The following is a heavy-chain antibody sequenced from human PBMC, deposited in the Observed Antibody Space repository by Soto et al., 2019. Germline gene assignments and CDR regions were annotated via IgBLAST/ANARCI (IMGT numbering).Heavy chain of an antibody. CDR1: GFTFSSYA. D-gene: IGHD3-10*01. CDR2: ISGSGGST. V-gene: IGHV3-23*01. J-gene: IGHJ4*02. Sequence: GGSLRLSCAASGFTFSSYAMSWVRQAPGKGLEWVSTISGSGGSTYYADSVRGRFTISRDNSKNTLYLQMNSLRAEDTAVYYCAQEGARRFGESQWGQGTQVTVSS. CDR3: AQEGARRFGESQ.